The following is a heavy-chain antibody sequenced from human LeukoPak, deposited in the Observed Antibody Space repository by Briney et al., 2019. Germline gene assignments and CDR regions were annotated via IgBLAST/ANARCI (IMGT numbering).Heavy chain of an antibody. J-gene: IGHJ4*02. V-gene: IGHV4-39*01. Sequence: SETLSLTCTVSGGSISSSSYYWGWIRQPPGKGLEWIGSIYYSGSTYYNPSLKSRVTISVDTSKNRFSLKLSSVTAADTAVYYCARRRPSHYFDYWGQGTLVTVSS. CDR3: ARRRPSHYFDY. CDR2: IYYSGST. CDR1: GGSISSSSYY.